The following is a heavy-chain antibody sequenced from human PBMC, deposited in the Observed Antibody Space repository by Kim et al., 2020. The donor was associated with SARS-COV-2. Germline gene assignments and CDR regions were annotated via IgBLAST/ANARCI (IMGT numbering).Heavy chain of an antibody. Sequence: SETLSLTCTVSGGSLSSSSYYWGWIRQPPGKGLEWIGTAYYIGNTYYNPSLKSRVTISVDTSKNQFSLKLGSVTAADTAAYYCAIHQRYSSGWYV. J-gene: IGHJ2*01. D-gene: IGHD6-19*01. V-gene: IGHV4-39*01. CDR1: GGSLSSSSYY. CDR2: AYYIGNT. CDR3: AIHQRYSSGWYV.